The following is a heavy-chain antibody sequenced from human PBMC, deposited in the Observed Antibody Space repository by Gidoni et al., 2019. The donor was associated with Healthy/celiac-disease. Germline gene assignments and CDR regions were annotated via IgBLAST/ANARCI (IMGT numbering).Heavy chain of an antibody. J-gene: IGHJ4*02. D-gene: IGHD4-17*01. CDR3: ARRMGVGDYGTLFDY. V-gene: IGHV5-51*03. Sequence: EVQLVQSGAEVKKPGESLTISCKGSGYSFPSYWIGWVRQMPGKGLEWMGIIYPGDSDTRYSPSFQGQVTISADKSISTAYLQWSSLKASDTAMYYCARRMGVGDYGTLFDYWGQGTLVTVSS. CDR1: GYSFPSYW. CDR2: IYPGDSDT.